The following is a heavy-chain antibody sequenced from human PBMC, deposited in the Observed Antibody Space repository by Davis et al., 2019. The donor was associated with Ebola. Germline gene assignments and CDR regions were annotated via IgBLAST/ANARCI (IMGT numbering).Heavy chain of an antibody. Sequence: GESLKISCAASGFTFSSYAMSWVRQAPGKGLEWVANIKQDGSEKYYVDSVKGRFTISRDNTKNSLYLQMNSLRADDTAMYYCARPNRGISAGPWGQGTLVTVSS. V-gene: IGHV3-7*01. CDR3: ARPNRGISAGP. J-gene: IGHJ5*02. D-gene: IGHD1-14*01. CDR1: GFTFSSYA. CDR2: IKQDGSEK.